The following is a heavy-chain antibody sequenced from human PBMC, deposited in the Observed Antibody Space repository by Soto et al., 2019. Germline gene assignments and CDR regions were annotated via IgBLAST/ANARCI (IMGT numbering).Heavy chain of an antibody. CDR2: IYGNGCDT. D-gene: IGHD4-17*01. J-gene: IGHJ4*02. CDR3: VRRSGPYGYYADY. Sequence: EVQLVETGGSVLRPGESLRLSCEASGFIFNNYGMNWVRQAPGKGLEWVAGIYGNGCDTAYEDSVKGRFAIFRDNVRNCLSLQRVSLRADDTAVYYCVRRSGPYGYYADYWGQGALVTVTS. CDR1: GFIFNNYG. V-gene: IGHV3-20*04.